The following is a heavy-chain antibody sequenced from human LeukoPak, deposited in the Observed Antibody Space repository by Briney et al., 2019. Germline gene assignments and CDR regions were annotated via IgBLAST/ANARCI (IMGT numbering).Heavy chain of an antibody. V-gene: IGHV4-38-2*02. CDR3: ARVIGTTWFDP. CDR1: GYSISSGYY. J-gene: IGHJ5*02. D-gene: IGHD1-1*01. CDR2: IFHSGIT. Sequence: SETLSLTCTVSGYSISSGYYWGWIRQPPGKGLEWIGSIFHSGITYYNPSLQSRVTISVDTSKNQFSLKLSSVSAADTAVYYCARVIGTTWFDPWGQGTLVTVSS.